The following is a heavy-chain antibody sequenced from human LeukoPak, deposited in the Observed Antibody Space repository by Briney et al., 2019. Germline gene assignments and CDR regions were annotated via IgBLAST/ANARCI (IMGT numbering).Heavy chain of an antibody. D-gene: IGHD3-3*01. CDR1: GFTFDDYG. V-gene: IGHV3-9*01. J-gene: IGHJ6*02. Sequence: PGGSLRLSCAASGFTFDDYGMHWVRQAPGKGLEWVSGISWNSGSIGYADSVKGRFTISRDNAKNSLYLQMNSLRAEDTALYYCAKDWSGGYYYYGMDVWGQGTTVTVSS. CDR2: ISWNSGSI. CDR3: AKDWSGGYYYYGMDV.